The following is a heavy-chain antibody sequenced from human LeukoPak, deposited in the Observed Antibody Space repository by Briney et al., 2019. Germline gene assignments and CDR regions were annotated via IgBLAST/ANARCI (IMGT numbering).Heavy chain of an antibody. CDR1: GNSISSGYY. V-gene: IGHV4-38-2*02. D-gene: IGHD6-13*01. CDR2: MYHSGST. Sequence: PSETLSLTCTVSGNSISSGYYWGWIRQSPGKGLEWFGSMYHSGSTYYSPSLRSRVTISVDTSKNQFSLKLSSVTAADTAVYYCARDSSSSWYGRAPLDYSGQGTLATVSS. J-gene: IGHJ4*02. CDR3: ARDSSSSWYGRAPLDY.